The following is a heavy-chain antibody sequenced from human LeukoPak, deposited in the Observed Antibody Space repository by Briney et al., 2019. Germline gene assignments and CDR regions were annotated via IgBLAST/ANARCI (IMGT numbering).Heavy chain of an antibody. D-gene: IGHD2-15*01. CDR3: ARDDSGLDY. Sequence: PSETLSLTCTVSGGSASSGSNYWSWIRQPPGKGLEWIGYIYYRGSTNYNPSLKSRVTISVDTSKNQFSLKLNSVTAADTAVYYCARDDSGLDYWGQGTLVAVSS. J-gene: IGHJ4*02. CDR2: IYYRGST. CDR1: GGSASSGSNY. V-gene: IGHV4-61*01.